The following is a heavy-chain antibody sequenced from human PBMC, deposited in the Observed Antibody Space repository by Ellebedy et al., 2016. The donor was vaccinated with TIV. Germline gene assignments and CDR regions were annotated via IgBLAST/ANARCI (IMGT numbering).Heavy chain of an antibody. Sequence: MPSETLSLTCTVSGGSISSYYWSWIRQPPGKGLEWIGYIYYSGSTNYNPSLKSRVTISVDTSKNQFSLKLSSVTAADTAVYYCARDGDSSGWYSYDYWGQGTLVTVSS. V-gene: IGHV4-59*01. J-gene: IGHJ4*02. CDR2: IYYSGST. D-gene: IGHD6-19*01. CDR1: GGSISSYY. CDR3: ARDGDSSGWYSYDY.